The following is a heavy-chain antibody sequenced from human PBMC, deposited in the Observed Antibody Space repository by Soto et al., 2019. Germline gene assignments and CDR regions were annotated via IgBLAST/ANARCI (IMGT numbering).Heavy chain of an antibody. D-gene: IGHD3-22*01. CDR2: INHSGST. CDR3: ARDPSPNYYDSSGHYAALGYFDY. Sequence: SETLSLTCAVYGGSFSGYYWSWIRQPPGKGLEWIGEINHSGSTNYNPSLKSRVTISVDTSKNQFSLRAEDTAVYYCARDPSPNYYDSSGHYAALGYFDYWGQGTLVTVSS. V-gene: IGHV4-34*01. J-gene: IGHJ4*02. CDR1: GGSFSGYY.